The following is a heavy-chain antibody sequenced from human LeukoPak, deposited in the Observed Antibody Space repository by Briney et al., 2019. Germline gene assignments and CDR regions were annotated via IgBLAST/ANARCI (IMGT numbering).Heavy chain of an antibody. Sequence: WETLSLTCTVSGCSLGSYYWSWIRQPPGKGLEWIGYIYYSGSTNYNPSLKSRVTISADTSKNKFSLQMSSVTAADTAVYYCARERRTSGYSNFYFDYCGEGPVVTVSS. CDR2: IYYSGST. V-gene: IGHV4-59*12. CDR3: ARERRTSGYSNFYFDY. CDR1: GCSLGSYY. J-gene: IGHJ4*02. D-gene: IGHD3-22*01.